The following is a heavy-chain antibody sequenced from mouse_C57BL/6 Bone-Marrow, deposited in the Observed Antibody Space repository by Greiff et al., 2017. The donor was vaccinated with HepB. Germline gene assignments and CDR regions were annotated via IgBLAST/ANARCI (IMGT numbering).Heavy chain of an antibody. D-gene: IGHD1-1*01. Sequence: EVKLMESGGGLVKPGGSLKLSCAASGFTFSSYAMSWVRQTPEKRLEWVATISDGGSYTYYPDNVKGRFTISRDNAKNNRYLQMSHLKSEDTAMYYCAREDYYGSSYYFDYWGQGTTLTVSS. V-gene: IGHV5-4*01. J-gene: IGHJ2*01. CDR2: ISDGGSYT. CDR1: GFTFSSYA. CDR3: AREDYYGSSYYFDY.